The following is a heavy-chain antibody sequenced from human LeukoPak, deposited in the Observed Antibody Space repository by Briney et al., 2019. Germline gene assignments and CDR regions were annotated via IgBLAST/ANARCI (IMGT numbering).Heavy chain of an antibody. Sequence: EASVKVSCKASGGTFSSYAISWVRQAPGQGLEWMGRITPIFGTANYAQKFQGRVTITTDESTSTAYMELSSLRSEDTAVYYCAEGELPFYWGQGTLVTVSS. CDR2: ITPIFGTA. D-gene: IGHD1-26*01. J-gene: IGHJ4*02. CDR1: GGTFSSYA. V-gene: IGHV1-69*05. CDR3: AEGELPFY.